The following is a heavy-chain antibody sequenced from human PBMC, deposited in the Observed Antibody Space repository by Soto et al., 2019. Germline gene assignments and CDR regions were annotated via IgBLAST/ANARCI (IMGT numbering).Heavy chain of an antibody. J-gene: IGHJ3*02. CDR2: ISSNGGST. Sequence: VGSLRLSCAASGFTFSSYAMHWVRQAPGKGLEYVSAISSNGGSTYYANSVKSRFTISRDNSKNTLYLQMGSLRAEDMAVYYCARALGYAFDIWGQGTMVTVSS. V-gene: IGHV3-64*01. CDR1: GFTFSSYA. CDR3: ARALGYAFDI. D-gene: IGHD5-12*01.